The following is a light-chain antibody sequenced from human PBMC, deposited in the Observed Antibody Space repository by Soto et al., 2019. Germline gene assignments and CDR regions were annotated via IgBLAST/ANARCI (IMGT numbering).Light chain of an antibody. Sequence: DIQMTQSPSTLSASVGDRVTITCRASQSISRWSAWYQQKPGKAPKLLIYDASSLESGVPSRFSGSVSGTEFTLTISSLQPDDFATYYCQQYNIYPWTFGQGTKVEIK. CDR2: DAS. J-gene: IGKJ1*01. CDR3: QQYNIYPWT. V-gene: IGKV1-5*01. CDR1: QSISRW.